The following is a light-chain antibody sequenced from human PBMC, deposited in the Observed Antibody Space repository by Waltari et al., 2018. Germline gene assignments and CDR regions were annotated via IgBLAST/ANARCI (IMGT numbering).Light chain of an antibody. CDR2: AAS. Sequence: VLTQSPGTLSLSPGETATISCMASQSISKYLVWYQQRPGHEPRLLIYAASTRATGVPDRFSGSGYGTDGTLTISRLEPEDFAVYYCQNHERLPATFGQGTKVEIK. J-gene: IGKJ1*01. CDR1: QSISKY. V-gene: IGKV3-20*01. CDR3: QNHERLPAT.